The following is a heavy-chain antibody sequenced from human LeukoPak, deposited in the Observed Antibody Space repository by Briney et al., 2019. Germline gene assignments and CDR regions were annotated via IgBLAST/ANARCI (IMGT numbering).Heavy chain of an antibody. V-gene: IGHV3-48*01. Sequence: GGSLRLSCAASGFTFSSYSMNWVRQAPGKGLEWVSYISSSSTIYYADSVKGRFTISRDNAKNSLYLQMNSLRAEDTAVYYCARVRLPYYYYYMDVWGKGTTVTVSS. CDR3: ARVRLPYYYYYMDV. CDR2: ISSSSTI. CDR1: GFTFSSYS. J-gene: IGHJ6*03.